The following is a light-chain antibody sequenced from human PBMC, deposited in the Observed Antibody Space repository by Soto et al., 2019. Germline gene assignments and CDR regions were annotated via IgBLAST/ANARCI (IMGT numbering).Light chain of an antibody. V-gene: IGLV2-14*03. J-gene: IGLJ1*01. Sequence: QSALTQPASVSGSPGQSITISCTGTSSDVGNYDYVSCYQQYPGKAPKLMIYAVSRRPSGVSNRFSGSKSGNTASLTISGLQAEYEADYYCTSYTPSSTYVFGTGTKLTVL. CDR1: SSDVGNYDY. CDR3: TSYTPSSTYV. CDR2: AVS.